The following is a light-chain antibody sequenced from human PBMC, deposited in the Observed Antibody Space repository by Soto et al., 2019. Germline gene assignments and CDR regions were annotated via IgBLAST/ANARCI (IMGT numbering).Light chain of an antibody. CDR2: EAA. CDR1: QSVSSSY. V-gene: IGKV3-20*01. J-gene: IGKJ1*01. Sequence: EIVLTQSPGTLSLSPGERATLSFRASQSVSSSYLAWYQQKPGQAPRLLMYEAASRATGIPGRFSGSGSGTDFTLTISRLEAEDFAVYYCQQYGSSPLWTFGQGTKVDNK. CDR3: QQYGSSPLWT.